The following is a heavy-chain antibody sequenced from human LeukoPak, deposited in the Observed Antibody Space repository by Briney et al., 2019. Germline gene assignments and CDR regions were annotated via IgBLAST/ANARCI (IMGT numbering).Heavy chain of an antibody. J-gene: IGHJ5*02. V-gene: IGHV3-23*01. Sequence: HAGGSLRLSCAASGFTFSSYAMSWVRQAPGKGLEWVSAISGSGGSTYYADSVKGRFTISRDNSKNTLYLQMNSLRAEDTAVYYCAKSPITFGGVIAWGQGTLVTVPS. CDR3: AKSPITFGGVIA. CDR2: ISGSGGST. D-gene: IGHD3-16*02. CDR1: GFTFSSYA.